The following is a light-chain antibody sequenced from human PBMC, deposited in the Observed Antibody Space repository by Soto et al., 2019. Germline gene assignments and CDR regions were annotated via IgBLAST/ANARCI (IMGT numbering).Light chain of an antibody. CDR1: QSVSNNY. J-gene: IGKJ4*01. CDR3: QQSGSSPLT. V-gene: IGKV3-20*01. Sequence: EIVLTQSPGTLSLSPGERATLSCRASQSVSNNYLAWYQQKPGQAPRLLISGASSRATGLPARFNGSGSGTDFPLTISRLAPDDFAVYYCQQSGSSPLTFGGGTKVEIK. CDR2: GAS.